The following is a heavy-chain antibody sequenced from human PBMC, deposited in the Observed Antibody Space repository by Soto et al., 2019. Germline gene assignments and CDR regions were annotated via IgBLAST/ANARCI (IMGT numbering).Heavy chain of an antibody. CDR3: VKDWANRERCDGDCLNY. J-gene: IGHJ4*02. CDR1: GFTFRNYA. CDR2: ISGRDGGT. D-gene: IGHD2-21*02. Sequence: EVQLLESGGGLVQPGGSLRLSCAASGFTFRNYAMTWVRQAPGKGLEWVSLISGRDGGTHYADSVKGRFTISRDNSENMLYLQMNSLRAEDTAVYCCVKDWANRERCDGDCLNYWGQGTLVTVSS. V-gene: IGHV3-23*01.